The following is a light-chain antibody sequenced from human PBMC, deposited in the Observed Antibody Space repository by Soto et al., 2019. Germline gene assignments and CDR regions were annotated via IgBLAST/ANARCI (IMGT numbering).Light chain of an antibody. Sequence: QSALTQPPSASGSPGQSVTISCTGTSGDVGGYDYVSWYQQHPGKAPKLMIYEVTKRPSGVPDRFSGSKSGNTASLTVSGLQAEDEADYYCSSYAGGNNVVFGEGTKLPVL. CDR2: EVT. J-gene: IGLJ2*01. CDR3: SSYAGGNNVV. CDR1: SGDVGGYDY. V-gene: IGLV2-8*01.